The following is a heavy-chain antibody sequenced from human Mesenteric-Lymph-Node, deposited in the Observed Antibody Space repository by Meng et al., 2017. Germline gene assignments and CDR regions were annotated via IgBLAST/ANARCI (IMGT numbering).Heavy chain of an antibody. V-gene: IGHV4-30-4*08. CDR2: TYNGWST. Sequence: ESCPGLVNPSGTLSLTCTLSGGSISSGGSYWGWIRQHPGKGLECIGYTYNGWSTYYNPSLKSRVSMSVDTSKNQFSLTLSSVTAADTAVYYCTAERFGEFQDWFDPWGQGTLVTVSS. CDR1: GGSISSGGSY. D-gene: IGHD3-10*01. J-gene: IGHJ5*02. CDR3: TAERFGEFQDWFDP.